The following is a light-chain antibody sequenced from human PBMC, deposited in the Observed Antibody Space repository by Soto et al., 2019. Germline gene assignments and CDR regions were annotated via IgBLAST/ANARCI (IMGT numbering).Light chain of an antibody. CDR2: GAS. Sequence: IQLTQSPSSLSASVGDRVTITCRASQGVRSYLAWFQQRPGKAPKLLIFGASTLQNGVPARFSGGGFGTEFTLTITSMQPEDFATYYCHQVYTYPRTFGQGTKVDIK. CDR3: HQVYTYPRT. V-gene: IGKV1-9*01. J-gene: IGKJ1*01. CDR1: QGVRSY.